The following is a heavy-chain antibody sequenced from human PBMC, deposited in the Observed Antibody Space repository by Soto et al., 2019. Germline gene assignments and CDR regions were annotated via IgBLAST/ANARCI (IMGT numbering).Heavy chain of an antibody. CDR3: ARVSKLVAPKDGKRAYFFAMDV. Sequence: WTWIRQPPGKPLEWIGYVYSTGTTSYSPSLKSRVDISVDTSENQFSLKLRSVTAAEAAVYFCARVSKLVAPKDGKRAYFFAMDVWGHGTTVTVS. D-gene: IGHD6-6*01. J-gene: IGHJ6*02. CDR2: VYSTGTT. V-gene: IGHV4-59*01.